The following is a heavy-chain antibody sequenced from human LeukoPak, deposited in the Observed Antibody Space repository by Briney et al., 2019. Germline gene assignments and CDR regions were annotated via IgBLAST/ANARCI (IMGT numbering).Heavy chain of an antibody. CDR1: GYSLTELS. V-gene: IGHV1-24*01. CDR2: VDPENGAA. D-gene: IGHD6-13*01. J-gene: IGHJ4*02. CDR3: ATGPTMPAPDTSPGLLDF. Sequence: VASVKVSCKVSGYSLTELSMHWVRQAPGKGLEWMGGVDPENGAAIYAQKLQGRVTMTEDTSTDTAYMELNSLTSDATAVYYCATGPTMPAPDTSPGLLDFWGQGTLVTVSS.